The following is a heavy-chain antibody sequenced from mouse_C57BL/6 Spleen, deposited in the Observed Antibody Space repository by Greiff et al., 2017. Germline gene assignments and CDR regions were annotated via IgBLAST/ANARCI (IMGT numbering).Heavy chain of an antibody. CDR1: GYTFTSYG. J-gene: IGHJ4*01. V-gene: IGHV1-81*01. CDR3: AMDRYGSTYAMDY. D-gene: IGHD1-1*01. Sequence: QVTLKVSGAELARPGASVKLSCKASGYTFTSYGISWVKQRTGQGLEWIGEIYPYDSDTNSNQKFKGKATLTVDKSSSTAYMQLRSRTSEDSADYYGAMDRYGSTYAMDYWGQGTSVTVSS. CDR2: IYPYDSDT.